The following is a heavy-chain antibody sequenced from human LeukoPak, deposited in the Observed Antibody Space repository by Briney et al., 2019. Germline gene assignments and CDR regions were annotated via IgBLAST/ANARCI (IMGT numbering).Heavy chain of an antibody. CDR1: GYTFTGYY. CDR2: INPNSGGT. J-gene: IGHJ4*02. D-gene: IGHD6-19*01. CDR3: ARDDGYSSGWYGTKLDY. V-gene: IGHV1-2*02. Sequence: ASVKVSCKASGYTFTGYYMHWVRQAPGQGLEWMGWINPNSGGTNYAQKFQGRVTMTRDTSISTAYMELGRLRSDDTAVYYCARDDGYSSGWYGTKLDYWGQGTLVTVSS.